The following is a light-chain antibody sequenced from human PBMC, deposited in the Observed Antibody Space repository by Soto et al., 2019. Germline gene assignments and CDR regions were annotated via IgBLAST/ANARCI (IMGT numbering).Light chain of an antibody. CDR1: STDIGRYNY. CDR3: RSYTSSSTLGV. Sequence: QSVLTQPASVSGSPGQSITISCTGTSTDIGRYNYVSWYQQHPGKAPKLIIYDVTTRPSGISNRFSGSKSGNTASLTISGLQAEDEADYYCRSYTSSSTLGVFGGGTKLTVL. J-gene: IGLJ3*02. CDR2: DVT. V-gene: IGLV2-14*03.